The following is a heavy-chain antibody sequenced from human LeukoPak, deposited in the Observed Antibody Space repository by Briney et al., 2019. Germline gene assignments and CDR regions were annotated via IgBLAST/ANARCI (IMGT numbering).Heavy chain of an antibody. CDR2: FYYSGNT. Sequence: KSSETLSLTCTVSGGSITFSNYYWGWVRQTPGKGLEWIGGFYYSGNTYYNPSLKSRVTISVDTSRKQFSLKLTSVTAADTAVYYCARSRGSSAFDYWGQGTLGTVSS. CDR1: GGSITFSNYY. D-gene: IGHD3-16*01. CDR3: ARSRGSSAFDY. J-gene: IGHJ4*02. V-gene: IGHV4-39*01.